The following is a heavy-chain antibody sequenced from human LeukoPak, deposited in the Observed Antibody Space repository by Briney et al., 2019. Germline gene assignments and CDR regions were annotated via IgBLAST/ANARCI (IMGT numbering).Heavy chain of an antibody. CDR2: ISGSGGST. CDR1: GFTFSSYA. CDR3: AGAQAMITFGGVIPNFDY. J-gene: IGHJ4*02. Sequence: PGGSLRLSCAASGFTFSSYAMSWVRQAPGKGLEWVSAISGSGGSTYYADSVKGRFTISRDNSKNTLYLQMNSLRAEDTAVYYCAGAQAMITFGGVIPNFDYWGQGTLVTVSS. D-gene: IGHD3-16*02. V-gene: IGHV3-23*01.